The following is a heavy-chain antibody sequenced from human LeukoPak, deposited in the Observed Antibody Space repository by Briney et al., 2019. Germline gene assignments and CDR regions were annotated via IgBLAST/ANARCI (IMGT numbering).Heavy chain of an antibody. Sequence: SETLSLTCTVSGGSISSSSYYWSWIRQPPGKGLEWIGEINHSGSTNYNPSLKSRVTISVDTSKNQFSLKLSSVTAADTAVYYCARGTMTTVTYYFGYWGQGTLVTVSS. V-gene: IGHV4-39*07. CDR3: ARGTMTTVTYYFGY. CDR2: INHSGST. D-gene: IGHD4-17*01. J-gene: IGHJ4*02. CDR1: GGSISSSSYY.